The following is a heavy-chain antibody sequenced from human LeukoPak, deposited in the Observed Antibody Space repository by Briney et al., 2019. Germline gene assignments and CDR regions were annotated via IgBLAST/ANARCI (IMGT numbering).Heavy chain of an antibody. V-gene: IGHV4-59*01. D-gene: IGHD5-18*01. CDR1: GGSLSSYY. CDR3: AREEGYSYGYHWFDP. CDR2: IYYSGST. Sequence: SETLSLTCTVSGGSLSSYYWSWIRQPPGKGLEWIGYIYYSGSTNYNPSLKSRVTISVDTSKNQFSLKLSSVTAADTAVYYCAREEGYSYGYHWFDPWGQGTLVTVSS. J-gene: IGHJ5*02.